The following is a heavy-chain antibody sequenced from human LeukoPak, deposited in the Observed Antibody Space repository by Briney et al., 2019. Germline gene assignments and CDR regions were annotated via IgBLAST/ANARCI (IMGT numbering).Heavy chain of an antibody. D-gene: IGHD3-22*01. V-gene: IGHV4-61*02. CDR1: GGSISSGSYY. Sequence: PSETLSLTCTVSGGSISSGSYYWSWIRQPAGKGLEWIGRIYTSGSTNYNPSLKSRVTISLDTSENHFSLRLSSVTAADTAVYYCARVTTGGYYNYWGQGTLVTVSS. CDR2: IYTSGST. CDR3: ARVTTGGYYNY. J-gene: IGHJ4*02.